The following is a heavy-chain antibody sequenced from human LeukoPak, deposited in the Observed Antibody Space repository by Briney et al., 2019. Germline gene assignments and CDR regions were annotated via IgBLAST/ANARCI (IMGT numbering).Heavy chain of an antibody. CDR2: IIPISGTP. CDR1: GGTFSSYI. CDR3: ARQGYTNNLGGYFGDKDDGFDL. V-gene: IGHV1-69*13. D-gene: IGHD3-9*01. J-gene: IGHJ3*01. Sequence: GASVKVSCKASGGTFSSYIITWVRQAPGQGLEWMGRIIPISGTPDYAQKFQGRVTITADESTSTAYMELSRLRFEDTAVYYCARQGYTNNLGGYFGDKDDGFDLWGQGTMVTVSS.